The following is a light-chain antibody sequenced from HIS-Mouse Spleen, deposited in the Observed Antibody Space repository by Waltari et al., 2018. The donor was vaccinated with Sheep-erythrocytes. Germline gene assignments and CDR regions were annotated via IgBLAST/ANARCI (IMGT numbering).Light chain of an antibody. Sequence: QSALPQPRPLSGSPGQSVPISCTGPCRYAGGYHYVSWYQQQQGKAPKLMIDDVSKRPSGVPDRCSGSKSGNTASLTISGLQAEDEADYYCCSYAGSYNHVFATGTKVTVL. J-gene: IGLJ1*01. V-gene: IGLV2-11*01. CDR3: CSYAGSYNHV. CDR1: CRYAGGYHY. CDR2: DVS.